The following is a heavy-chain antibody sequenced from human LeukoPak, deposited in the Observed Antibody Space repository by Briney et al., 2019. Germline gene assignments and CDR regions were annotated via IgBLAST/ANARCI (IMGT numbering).Heavy chain of an antibody. CDR3: ARGLRQLVRSWHY. V-gene: IGHV4-39*07. CDR2: IYYSGST. CDR1: GGSISNSSYY. J-gene: IGHJ4*02. D-gene: IGHD6-6*01. Sequence: SETLSLTCTVSGGSISNSSYYWGWIRQPPGKGLEWIGSIYYSGSTYYNPSLKSRVTISVDTSKNQFSLKLSSVTAADTAVYYCARGLRQLVRSWHYWGQGILVTVSS.